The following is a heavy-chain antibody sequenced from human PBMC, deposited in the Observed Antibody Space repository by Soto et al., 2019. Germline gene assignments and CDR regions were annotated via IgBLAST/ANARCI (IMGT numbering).Heavy chain of an antibody. CDR1: GFTFSSYA. V-gene: IGHV3-23*01. CDR2: ISGSGVST. J-gene: IGHJ5*02. CDR3: MDPPFHP. Sequence: GGSLRLSCAASGFTFSSYAMSWVRQAPGKGLEWVSAISGSGVSTYYADSVKGRFTISRDNSRNTVHLQMSSLRVEDTARYYCMDPPFHPWGQGTLVTVSS.